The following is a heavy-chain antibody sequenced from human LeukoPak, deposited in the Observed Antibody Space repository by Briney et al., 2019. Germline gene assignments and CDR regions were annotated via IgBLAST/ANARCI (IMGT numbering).Heavy chain of an antibody. V-gene: IGHV1-2*02. J-gene: IGHJ4*02. D-gene: IGHD3-10*01. Sequence: GAAVRVSFKSSGYTFTGYYMHWLRQPPGQGLEWMGLINYNRGGSNYAQKFQGRVTMTRDTSISTAYMELSRLRSDDTAVYYCARGSGDRTLDYWGQGTLVNVSS. CDR3: ARGSGDRTLDY. CDR1: GYTFTGYY. CDR2: INYNRGGS.